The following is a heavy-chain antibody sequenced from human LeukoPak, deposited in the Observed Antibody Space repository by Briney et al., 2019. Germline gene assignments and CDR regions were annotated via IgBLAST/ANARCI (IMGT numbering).Heavy chain of an antibody. Sequence: SETLSLTCTVSGGSISSYYWGWIRQPPGKGLEWIGSIYYSGSTYYNPSLKSRVTISVDTSKNQFSLKLSSVTAADTAVYYCARRESGSYYNYWGQGTLVTVSS. D-gene: IGHD1-26*01. CDR2: IYYSGST. J-gene: IGHJ4*02. V-gene: IGHV4-39*01. CDR3: ARRESGSYYNY. CDR1: GGSISSYY.